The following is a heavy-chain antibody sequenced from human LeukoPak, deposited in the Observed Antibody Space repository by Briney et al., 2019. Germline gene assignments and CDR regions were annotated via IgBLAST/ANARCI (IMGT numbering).Heavy chain of an antibody. CDR1: GGSVSSGSYY. Sequence: SETLSLTCTVSGGSVSSGSYYWSWIRQPPGKGLEWIGYIYYSGSTNYNPSLKSRVTISVDTSKNQFSLKLSSVTAADTAVYYCARGEDQLLSSYWYFDLWGCGTLVTVSS. J-gene: IGHJ2*01. D-gene: IGHD2-2*01. CDR3: ARGEDQLLSSYWYFDL. V-gene: IGHV4-61*01. CDR2: IYYSGST.